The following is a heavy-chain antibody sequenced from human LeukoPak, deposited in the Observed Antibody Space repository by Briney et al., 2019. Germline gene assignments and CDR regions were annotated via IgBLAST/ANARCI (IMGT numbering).Heavy chain of an antibody. D-gene: IGHD3-3*01. CDR3: AREITIFGEDV. V-gene: IGHV4-4*07. Sequence: SETLSLTCTVSGGSISSYYWSWIRQPAGKGLEWIGRIYTSGSTNYNPSLKSRVTTSVDTSKNQFSLRLSSVTAADTAVYYCAREITIFGEDVWGQGTTVTVSS. J-gene: IGHJ6*02. CDR1: GGSISSYY. CDR2: IYTSGST.